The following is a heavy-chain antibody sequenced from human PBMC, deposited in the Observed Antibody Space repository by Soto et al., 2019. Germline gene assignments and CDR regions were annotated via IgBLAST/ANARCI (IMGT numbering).Heavy chain of an antibody. J-gene: IGHJ4*02. CDR3: AKKLLQSLGGSGPFDY. D-gene: IGHD6-19*01. CDR1: GFSFSSYA. V-gene: IGHV3-23*01. CDR2: ISPTGCST. Sequence: EVQLLESGGGLVHPGGSLRLSCATSGFSFSSYAMTWLRQAPGKGLELVSTISPTGCSTYYADAVTGRFTIYRDDSKITLYLHMNSVRAEDTVTYCCAKKLLQSLGGSGPFDYWGQGTLVTVSS.